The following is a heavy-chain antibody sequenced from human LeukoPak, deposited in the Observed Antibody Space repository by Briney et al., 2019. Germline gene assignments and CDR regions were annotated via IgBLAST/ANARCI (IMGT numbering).Heavy chain of an antibody. V-gene: IGHV4-59*01. CDR2: IYYSGST. Sequence: SETLSLTCTVSGGPISSYYWSWIRQPPGKGLEWIGYIYYSGSTNYNPSLKSRVTISVDTSKNQFSLKLSSVTAADTAVYYCARSDTVTTHMRYWGQGTLVTVSS. CDR1: GGPISSYY. J-gene: IGHJ4*02. CDR3: ARSDTVTTHMRY. D-gene: IGHD4-17*01.